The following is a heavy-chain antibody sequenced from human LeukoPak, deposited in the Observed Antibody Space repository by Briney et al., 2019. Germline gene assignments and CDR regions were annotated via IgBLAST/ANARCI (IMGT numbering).Heavy chain of an antibody. CDR1: GGSFSGYY. CDR3: ARGHVLLWFGELYYGNWFDP. V-gene: IGHV4-34*01. J-gene: IGHJ5*02. D-gene: IGHD3-10*01. Sequence: PSETLSLTCAVYGGSFSGYYWSWIRQPPGKGLEWIGEINHSGSTNYNPSLKSRVTISVDTSKNQFSLKLTSVTAADTAVYYCARGHVLLWFGELYYGNWFDPWGQGTLVTVSS. CDR2: INHSGST.